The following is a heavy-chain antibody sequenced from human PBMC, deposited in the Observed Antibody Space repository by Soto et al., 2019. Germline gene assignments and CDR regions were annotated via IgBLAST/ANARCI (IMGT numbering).Heavy chain of an antibody. Sequence: QAQLVQSGAEVKKPGSSVKVSCKASGGTFSNYAISWVRQAPGQGLEWMGGIIPLFRTPDYSQKFQGRVTTTADESPSTAYMELSSLRAEDTAVYYCARDKARLQLGGNYYYAMDVWGQGTTVTVSS. CDR1: GGTFSNYA. D-gene: IGHD5-12*01. CDR3: ARDKARLQLGGNYYYAMDV. J-gene: IGHJ6*02. CDR2: IIPLFRTP. V-gene: IGHV1-69*12.